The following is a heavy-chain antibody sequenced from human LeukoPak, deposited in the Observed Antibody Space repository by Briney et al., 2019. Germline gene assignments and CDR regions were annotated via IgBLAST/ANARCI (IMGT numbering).Heavy chain of an antibody. CDR2: MNPNSGNT. V-gene: IGHV1-8*01. CDR1: GYTFTTYD. CDR3: ARPRKYCSGGSCYDWFDP. J-gene: IGHJ5*02. D-gene: IGHD2-15*01. Sequence: GASVKVSCKASGYTFTTYDINWVRQAPGQGLEWMEWMNPNSGNTGYAQKFQDRVTMTRNTSISTAYMELSSLRSEDMAVYYCARPRKYCSGGSCYDWFDPWGQGTLVTVSS.